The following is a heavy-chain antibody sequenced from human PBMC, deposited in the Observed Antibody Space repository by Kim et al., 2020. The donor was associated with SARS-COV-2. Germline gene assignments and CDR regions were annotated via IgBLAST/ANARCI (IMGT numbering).Heavy chain of an antibody. V-gene: IGHV3-23*01. Sequence: SVKGRFTISRDNSKNTLYLQMNSLRAEDTAVYYCAKRDGMWLLTLMVFDYWGQGTLVTVSS. J-gene: IGHJ4*02. CDR3: AKRDGMWLLTLMVFDY. D-gene: IGHD3-22*01.